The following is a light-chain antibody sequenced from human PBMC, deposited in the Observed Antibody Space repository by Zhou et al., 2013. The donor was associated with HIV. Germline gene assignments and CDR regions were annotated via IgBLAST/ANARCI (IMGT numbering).Light chain of an antibody. CDR3: QQYDNLWT. V-gene: IGKV1-5*03. Sequence: DIQMTQSPLTLSSTVGDRVTITCRASQNIGRWLAWYQVKPGKAPKLLIYEASNLQIGVPXRFRGSGSGTEFTLTVAGLQAEDYATYFCQQYDNLWTFGPGTRVDVK. J-gene: IGKJ1*01. CDR1: QNIGRW. CDR2: EAS.